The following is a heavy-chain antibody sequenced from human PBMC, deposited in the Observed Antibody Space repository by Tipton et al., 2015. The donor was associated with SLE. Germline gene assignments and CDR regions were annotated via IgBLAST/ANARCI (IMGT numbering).Heavy chain of an antibody. CDR3: ATGAGYDFWSGYHPLFDY. D-gene: IGHD3-3*01. J-gene: IGHJ4*02. CDR2: INSDGSRT. V-gene: IGHV3-74*01. Sequence: SLRLSCVASGFTFSRYWMHWVRQAPGKGLVWVSRINSDGSRTRYADSVKGRFSISRDNSKNTLYLQMNSLRAEDTAVYYCATGAGYDFWSGYHPLFDYWGQGTLVTVSS. CDR1: GFTFSRYW.